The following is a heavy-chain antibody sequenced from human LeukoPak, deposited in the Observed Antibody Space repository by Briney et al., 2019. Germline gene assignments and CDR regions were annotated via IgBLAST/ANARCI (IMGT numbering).Heavy chain of an antibody. Sequence: GGSLRLSCAASGFTFSSYWMSWIRQDPGRGLEWVANINQLGNEKNYVDSVNGRFTISRNNVDDSLYLEMNSLRVEDTAVYYCGRDRVVPAATFYWGQGVLVTVSS. CDR2: INQLGNEK. V-gene: IGHV3-7*01. CDR3: GRDRVVPAATFY. D-gene: IGHD2-2*01. J-gene: IGHJ4*02. CDR1: GFTFSSYW.